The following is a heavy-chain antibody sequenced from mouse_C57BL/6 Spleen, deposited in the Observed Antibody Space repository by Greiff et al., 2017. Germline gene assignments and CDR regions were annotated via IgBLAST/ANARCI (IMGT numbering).Heavy chain of an antibody. CDR3: ARGDYFDY. Sequence: EVQLQQSGPELVKPGASVKISCKASGFTFTDYYMNWVKQSHGKSLEWIGDINPNNGGTCYNQKFKGKATLTVDKSSSTAYMELRSLTSEDSAVYYCARGDYFDYWGQGTTLTVSS. V-gene: IGHV1-26*01. CDR2: INPNNGGT. CDR1: GFTFTDYY. J-gene: IGHJ2*01.